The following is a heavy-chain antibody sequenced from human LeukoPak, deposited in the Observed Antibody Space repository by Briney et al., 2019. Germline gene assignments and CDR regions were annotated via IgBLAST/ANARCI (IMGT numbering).Heavy chain of an antibody. CDR2: IYHSGST. CDR1: GYSISSGYY. D-gene: IGHD3-22*01. Sequence: SETLSLTCTVSGYSISSGYYWGWIRQPPGKGLEWIGSIYHSGSTYYNPPLKSRVTISVDTSKNQFSLKLSSVTAADTAVYYCAKTYYYDSSKEGDAFDIWGQGTMVTVSS. V-gene: IGHV4-38-2*02. J-gene: IGHJ3*02. CDR3: AKTYYYDSSKEGDAFDI.